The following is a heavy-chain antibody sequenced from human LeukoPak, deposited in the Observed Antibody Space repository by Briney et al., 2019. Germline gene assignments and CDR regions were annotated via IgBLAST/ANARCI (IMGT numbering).Heavy chain of an antibody. Sequence: GGSRRLSCAASGFTLSSYWMSWVRQAPGKGLEWVANIKQDGSEKYYVDSVKGRFTISRDNAKNSVYLQMNSLRVEDTAMYYCARTGFFTIFGPDFWGQGTLVTVSS. CDR3: ARTGFFTIFGPDF. CDR1: GFTLSSYW. D-gene: IGHD3-3*01. V-gene: IGHV3-7*01. CDR2: IKQDGSEK. J-gene: IGHJ4*02.